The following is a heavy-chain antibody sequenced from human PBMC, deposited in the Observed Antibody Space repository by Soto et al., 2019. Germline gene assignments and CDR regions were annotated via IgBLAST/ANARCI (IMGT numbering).Heavy chain of an antibody. Sequence: SVKVSCKASGGTFSSYAISWVRQAPGQGLEWMGGIIPIFGTANYAQKFQGRVTITADESTSTAYMELSSLRSEDTAVYYCASYDSSGYYYSCWGQGTLVTVSS. CDR2: IIPIFGTA. D-gene: IGHD3-22*01. CDR3: ASYDSSGYYYSC. V-gene: IGHV1-69*13. CDR1: GGTFSSYA. J-gene: IGHJ4*02.